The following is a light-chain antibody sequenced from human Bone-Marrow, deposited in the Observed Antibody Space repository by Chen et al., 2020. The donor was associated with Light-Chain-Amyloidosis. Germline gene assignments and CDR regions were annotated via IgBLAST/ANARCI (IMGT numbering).Light chain of an antibody. V-gene: IGLV2-14*01. CDR2: EVT. J-gene: IGLJ1*01. CDR3: SSYTITNTLV. CDR1: SSDVGGDNH. Sequence: QSALTQPTSVSGSPGQSITISCTGTSSDVGGDNHVSWYQKHPDKAPKLMIYEVTNRPSWVPDRFSGSKSDNTASLTISGLQTEDEADYVCSSYTITNTLVFGSGTRVTVL.